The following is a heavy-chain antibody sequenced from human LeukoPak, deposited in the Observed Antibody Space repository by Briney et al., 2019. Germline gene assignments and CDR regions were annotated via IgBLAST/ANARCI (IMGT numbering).Heavy chain of an antibody. J-gene: IGHJ4*02. CDR1: GFTFSSYG. Sequence: GGSLRLSCGASGFTFSSYGMHWVRQAPGKGLEWVAVIWYDGSNKYYADSVKGRFTISRDNSKNTLYLQMSSLRAEDTAVYYCARDSDYGDYIGYWGQGTLVTVSS. D-gene: IGHD4-17*01. CDR2: IWYDGSNK. V-gene: IGHV3-33*01. CDR3: ARDSDYGDYIGY.